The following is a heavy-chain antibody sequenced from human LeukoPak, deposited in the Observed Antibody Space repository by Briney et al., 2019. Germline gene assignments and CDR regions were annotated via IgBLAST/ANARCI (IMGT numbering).Heavy chain of an antibody. CDR3: ARVVGSYYPFTYYFDY. D-gene: IGHD1-26*01. CDR1: GYTFTDFY. Sequence: GASVKVSCKTSGYTFTDFYLHWVRQAPGQGLEWMGWINPNSGGTNYAQKFQGRGTMTRDTSISTAYMELSRLRSDDTAVYYCARVVGSYYPFTYYFDYWGQGTLVTVSS. J-gene: IGHJ4*02. V-gene: IGHV1-2*02. CDR2: INPNSGGT.